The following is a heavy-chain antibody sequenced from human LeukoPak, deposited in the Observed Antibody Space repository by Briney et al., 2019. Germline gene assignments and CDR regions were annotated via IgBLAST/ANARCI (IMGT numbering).Heavy chain of an antibody. V-gene: IGHV1-2*02. CDR2: INPNSGGT. CDR1: GYTFTGYY. Sequence: ASVKVSCKASGYTFTGYYMHWVRQAPGQGLEWMGWINPNSGGTNYAQKFQGRVTMTRDTSISTAYMELSRLRSDDTAVYYCARGGDIVVVVAATAQGFDIWGQGTMVTVSS. J-gene: IGHJ3*02. CDR3: ARGGDIVVVVAATAQGFDI. D-gene: IGHD2-15*01.